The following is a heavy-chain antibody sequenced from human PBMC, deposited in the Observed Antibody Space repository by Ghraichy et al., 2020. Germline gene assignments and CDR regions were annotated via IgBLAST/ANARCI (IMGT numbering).Heavy chain of an antibody. Sequence: ASVKVSCKASGYTFTSYGISWVRQAPGQGLEWMGWISAYNGNTNYAQKLQGRVTMTTDTSTSTAYMELRSLRSDDTTVYYCARDRPRGGRYYYGMDVWGQGTTVTVSS. D-gene: IGHD6-6*01. V-gene: IGHV1-18*04. CDR2: ISAYNGNT. J-gene: IGHJ6*02. CDR3: ARDRPRGGRYYYGMDV. CDR1: GYTFTSYG.